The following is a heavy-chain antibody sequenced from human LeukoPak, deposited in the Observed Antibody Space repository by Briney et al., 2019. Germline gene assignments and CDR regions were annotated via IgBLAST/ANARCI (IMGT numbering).Heavy chain of an antibody. J-gene: IGHJ4*02. CDR1: GFTFSDYG. D-gene: IGHD3-3*01. CDR2: ISSSSNTI. V-gene: IGHV3-48*04. Sequence: PGGSLRLSCAASGFTFSDYGMHWVRQAPGKGLEWIAYISSSSNTIYYADSVKGRFTVSRDNAKNSLFLQMAGLRAADTAVHYCARSLRYDTGCSLDHWGQGTLVAVSS. CDR3: ARSLRYDTGCSLDH.